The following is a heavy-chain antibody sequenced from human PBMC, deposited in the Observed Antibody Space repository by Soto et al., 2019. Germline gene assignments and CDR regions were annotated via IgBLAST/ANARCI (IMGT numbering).Heavy chain of an antibody. CDR1: GGTFNTYA. CDR2: IATMFGAA. J-gene: IGHJ4*02. D-gene: IGHD3-10*01. V-gene: IGHV1-69*19. CDR3: ARDVQVHTSDFVY. Sequence: QVQLVQSGAEMKKPGSSVKVSCQSSGGTFNTYAMNWVRQAPGQGPEWMGDIATMFGAANYAPKFQGRVTITTYESTGTSYMQLSSLTSEDTALSFCARDVQVHTSDFVYCGQGTLVTVSS.